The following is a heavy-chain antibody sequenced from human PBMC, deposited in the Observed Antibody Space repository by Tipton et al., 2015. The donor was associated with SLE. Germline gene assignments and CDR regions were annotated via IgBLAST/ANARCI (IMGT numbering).Heavy chain of an antibody. Sequence: TLSLTCTVSGYSISSGYYWGWIRQPPGKGLEWIGSIYHSGSTYYNPSLKSQVTISVDTSKNQFSLKLRSVPAADTAVYYCARGGGYCSSTSCPGAFDIWGQGTMVTVSS. V-gene: IGHV4-38-2*02. CDR3: ARGGGYCSSTSCPGAFDI. CDR1: GYSISSGYY. D-gene: IGHD2-2*01. J-gene: IGHJ3*02. CDR2: IYHSGST.